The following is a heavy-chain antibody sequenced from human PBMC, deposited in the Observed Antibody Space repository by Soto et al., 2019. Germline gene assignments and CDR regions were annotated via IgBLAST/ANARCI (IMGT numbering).Heavy chain of an antibody. V-gene: IGHV3-53*01. CDR1: GFTVSSNY. J-gene: IGHJ4*02. D-gene: IGHD6-25*01. Sequence: PGGSLRLSCAASGFTVSSNYMSWARQAPGKGLEWVSVIYSGGSTYYADSVKGRFTISRDNSKNTLYLQMNSLRAEDTAVYYCASARGYSSRTYWGQGTLVTVSS. CDR2: IYSGGST. CDR3: ASARGYSSRTY.